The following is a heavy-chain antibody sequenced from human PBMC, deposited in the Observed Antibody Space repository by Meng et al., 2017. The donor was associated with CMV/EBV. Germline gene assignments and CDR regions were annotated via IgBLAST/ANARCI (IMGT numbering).Heavy chain of an antibody. CDR2: ISYDGDNK. D-gene: IGHD3-3*01. Sequence: GESLKISCTASGSPLSKFAMHWVRQAPVKGLEWVATISYDGDNKYYVESLKGRFTISRDNSKNTVYLEMNSSRSEDTAVYYCVRSTTPYDFWSGFDPWGQGILVTVSS. CDR1: GSPLSKFA. CDR3: VRSTTPYDFWSGFDP. J-gene: IGHJ5*02. V-gene: IGHV3-30-3*01.